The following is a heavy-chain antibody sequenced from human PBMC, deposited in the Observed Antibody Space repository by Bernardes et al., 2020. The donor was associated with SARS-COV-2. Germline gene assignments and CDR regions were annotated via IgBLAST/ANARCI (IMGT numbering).Heavy chain of an antibody. CDR3: ARVGGSSNYFDY. D-gene: IGHD6-6*01. CDR1: GFTVSSNY. Sequence: GFLRLSCAASGFTVSSNYMSWVRHAPGKGLEWVSVIYSGGSTYYADSVKGRFTISRDNSKNTLYLQMNSLRAEDTAVYYCARVGGSSNYFDYWGQGTLVTVSS. J-gene: IGHJ4*02. CDR2: IYSGGST. V-gene: IGHV3-53*01.